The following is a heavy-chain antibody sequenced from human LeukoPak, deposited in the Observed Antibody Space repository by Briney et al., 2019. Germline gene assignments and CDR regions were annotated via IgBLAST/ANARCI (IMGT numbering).Heavy chain of an antibody. CDR3: ARARRDSGYYKVDY. CDR2: INHSGSA. D-gene: IGHD3-3*01. CDR1: GGSISSYY. J-gene: IGHJ4*02. V-gene: IGHV4-34*01. Sequence: SETLSLTCTVSGGSISSYYWSWIRQPPGKGLEWIGEINHSGSANYNPSLKSRVTLSIDKSKNQFSLNLNSVTAADTAVYYCARARRDSGYYKVDYWGQGTLVTVSS.